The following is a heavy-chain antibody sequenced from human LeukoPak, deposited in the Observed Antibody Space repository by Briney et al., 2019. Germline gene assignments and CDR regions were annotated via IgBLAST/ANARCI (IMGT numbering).Heavy chain of an antibody. D-gene: IGHD2-21*01. J-gene: IGHJ3*02. CDR3: AKGHSYSRRGIYPGGAFDI. CDR2: IYSGGST. V-gene: IGHV3-53*01. Sequence: GGSLRLSCAASGFTFSSYSMNWVRQAPGKGLEWVSVIYSGGSTYYADSVKGRFTISRDNSKNTLSLQMNSLRAEDTALYYCAKGHSYSRRGIYPGGAFDIWGQGTVVTVSS. CDR1: GFTFSSYS.